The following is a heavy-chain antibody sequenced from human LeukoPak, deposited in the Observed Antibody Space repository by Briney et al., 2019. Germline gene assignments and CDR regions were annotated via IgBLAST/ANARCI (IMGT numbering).Heavy chain of an antibody. CDR2: IYYSGST. V-gene: IGHV4-59*01. CDR3: AREPGSSGSHDAFDI. D-gene: IGHD3-22*01. CDR1: GGSISSYY. J-gene: IGHJ3*02. Sequence: SETLSLTCTFSGGSISSYYWSWIRQPPGKGLEWIGYIYYSGSTNYNPSLKSRVTISVDTSKNQFSLKLSSVTAADTAVYYCAREPGSSGSHDAFDIWGQGTMVTVSS.